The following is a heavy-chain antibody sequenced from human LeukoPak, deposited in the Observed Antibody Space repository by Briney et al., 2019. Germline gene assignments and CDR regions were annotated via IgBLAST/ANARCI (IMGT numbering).Heavy chain of an antibody. V-gene: IGHV3-48*03. CDR1: GFTFSSYE. D-gene: IGHD6-25*01. CDR2: ISSSGSII. J-gene: IGHJ6*02. Sequence: GGSLRLSCAASGFTFSSYETNWVRQAPGKGLEWVSYISSSGSIIYYADSVEGRFTISRDNAKNSLYLQMNSLRAEDTAVYYCARALGGYTDYGMDVWGQGTTVTASS. CDR3: ARALGGYTDYGMDV.